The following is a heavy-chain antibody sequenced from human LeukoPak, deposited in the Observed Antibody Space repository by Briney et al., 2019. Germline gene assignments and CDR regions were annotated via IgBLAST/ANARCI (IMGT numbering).Heavy chain of an antibody. J-gene: IGHJ4*02. D-gene: IGHD2-2*01. Sequence: GGSLRRSCAASGFTVSSNYMSWVRQAPGKGLEWASVIYSGGSTYYADSVKGRFTISRDNSKNTLYLQMNSLRAEDTAVYYCARAFDVPAAYDYWGQGTLVTVSS. CDR1: GFTVSSNY. CDR3: ARAFDVPAAYDY. CDR2: IYSGGST. V-gene: IGHV3-66*02.